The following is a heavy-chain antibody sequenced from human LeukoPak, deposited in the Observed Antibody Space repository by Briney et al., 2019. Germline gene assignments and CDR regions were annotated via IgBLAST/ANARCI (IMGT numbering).Heavy chain of an antibody. CDR2: ISGSGGST. Sequence: GGSLRLSCAASGFNFNVYSMNWVRQAPGKGLEWVSAISGSGGSTYYADSVKGRFTISRDNSKNTLYLQMNSLRAEDTAVYYCAKDQGILNWGQGTLVTVSS. D-gene: IGHD3-10*01. CDR3: AKDQGILN. CDR1: GFNFNVYS. J-gene: IGHJ4*02. V-gene: IGHV3-23*01.